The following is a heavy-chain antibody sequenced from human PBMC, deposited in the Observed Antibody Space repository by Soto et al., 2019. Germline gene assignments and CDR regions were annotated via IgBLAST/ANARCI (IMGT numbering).Heavy chain of an antibody. Sequence: EVQLVESGGGLVKPGGSLRLSCAASGFTFSSYSMNWVRQAPGKGLEWVSSISSSSSYIYYADSVKGRFTISRDNAKNSLYLQMNNLRAEDTAVYYCARGYHYYDSSGYDKWDAFDIWGQGTMVTVSS. CDR1: GFTFSSYS. D-gene: IGHD3-22*01. CDR3: ARGYHYYDSSGYDKWDAFDI. V-gene: IGHV3-21*01. CDR2: ISSSSSYI. J-gene: IGHJ3*02.